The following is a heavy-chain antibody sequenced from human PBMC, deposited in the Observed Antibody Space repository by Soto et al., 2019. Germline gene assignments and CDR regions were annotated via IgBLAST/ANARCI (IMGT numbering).Heavy chain of an antibody. CDR3: ARGGAPFYSSSWYPPTH. V-gene: IGHV3-48*02. CDR2: ISSSSSTI. D-gene: IGHD6-13*01. CDR1: GFTFSSYS. Sequence: EVQLVESGGGLVEPGGSLRLSCAASGFTFSSYSMNWVRQAPGKGLEWVSYISSSSSTIYYADSVKGRFTISRDNAKTSLYLQMNSLRDEDTAVYYCARGGAPFYSSSWYPPTHWGQGTMVTVSS. J-gene: IGHJ1*01.